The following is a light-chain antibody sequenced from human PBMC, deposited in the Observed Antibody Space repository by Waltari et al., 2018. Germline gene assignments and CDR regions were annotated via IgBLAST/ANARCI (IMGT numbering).Light chain of an antibody. J-gene: IGLJ2*01. CDR2: SNS. Sequence: QSVLTQPPSASGTPGQRVTISCSGSSSNIGSNTVNWYQQLPGTAPKLLIYSNSQRPSGVPDRSSGSKFGTSASLAISGLQSEDEADYYCAAWDDSLNGPDVVFGGGTKLTVL. CDR1: SSNIGSNT. V-gene: IGLV1-44*01. CDR3: AAWDDSLNGPDVV.